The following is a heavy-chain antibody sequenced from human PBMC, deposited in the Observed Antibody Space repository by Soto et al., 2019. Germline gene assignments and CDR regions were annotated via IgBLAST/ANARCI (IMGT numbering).Heavy chain of an antibody. CDR2: IIPLFGTP. D-gene: IGHD2-21*02. CDR1: GGTFSNDA. J-gene: IGHJ4*02. CDR3: VREVVTETTLGYFDS. V-gene: IGHV1-69*01. Sequence: QVQLVQSGAEVKKSGSSVRVSCTASGGTFSNDAISWVRQVPGQGVEWLGRIIPLFGTPDYSQIFRGRLTITADASTGTAYMDVRSLRSDGTAVYYCVREVVTETTLGYFDSWGQGTLVTVSS.